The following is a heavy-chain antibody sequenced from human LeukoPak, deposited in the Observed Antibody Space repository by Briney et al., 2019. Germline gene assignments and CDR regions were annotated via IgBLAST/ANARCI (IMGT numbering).Heavy chain of an antibody. Sequence: GASVKVSGKASGYTFTGYYMHWVRQAPGQGLEWMGWINPNSGGTNYAQKFQGRVTMTRDTSISTAYMELSRLRSDDTAVYYCARGLGVKSSSWYDYWGQGTLVTVSS. D-gene: IGHD6-13*01. CDR2: INPNSGGT. V-gene: IGHV1-2*02. CDR1: GYTFTGYY. CDR3: ARGLGVKSSSWYDY. J-gene: IGHJ4*02.